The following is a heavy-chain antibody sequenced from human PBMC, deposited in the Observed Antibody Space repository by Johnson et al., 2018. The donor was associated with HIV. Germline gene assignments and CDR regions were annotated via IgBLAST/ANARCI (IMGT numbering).Heavy chain of an antibody. CDR2: IPFDGSNI. CDR1: GFTFSSYW. Sequence: QVQLVESGGGLVQPGGSLRLSCAASGFTFSSYWMSWVRQAPGKGLEWVAVIPFDGSNIKYANSVKGRLTISRDNSKNTLYLQLDNLRPEDTAVYYCARSFGVTTPGAFDIWGQGTMVTVSS. D-gene: IGHD3-3*01. CDR3: ARSFGVTTPGAFDI. J-gene: IGHJ3*02. V-gene: IGHV3-30*03.